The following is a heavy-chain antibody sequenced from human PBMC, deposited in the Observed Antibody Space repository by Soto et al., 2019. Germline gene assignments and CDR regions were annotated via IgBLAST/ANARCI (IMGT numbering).Heavy chain of an antibody. D-gene: IGHD2-8*01. Sequence: PSETLSLTCTVSGDSVTNYFWSWMRQPPGKGLEWIGHMYHGGITNYSPSLKSRVTMSLDSSKNQFSLNLSSVTAADTAVYFCARDPGYCTNGVCPFFDFWGQGGLVTVSS. V-gene: IGHV4-59*02. CDR3: ARDPGYCTNGVCPFFDF. J-gene: IGHJ4*02. CDR2: MYHGGIT. CDR1: GDSVTNYF.